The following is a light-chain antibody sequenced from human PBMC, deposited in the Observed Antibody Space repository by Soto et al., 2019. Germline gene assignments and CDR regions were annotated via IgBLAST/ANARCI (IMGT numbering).Light chain of an antibody. Sequence: QSVLTQPPAVSGAPGQRVTISCTGTNSNIGAPYDVHWYQQHPGTAPKLLIFGNTDRPSGVPDRFSGSRSGTSASLAITGLLADDEAAPPRKSSAGSNTYVFGSGTTLKVL. V-gene: IGLV1-40*01. CDR3: KSSAGSNTYV. J-gene: IGLJ1*01. CDR1: NSNIGAPYD. CDR2: GNT.